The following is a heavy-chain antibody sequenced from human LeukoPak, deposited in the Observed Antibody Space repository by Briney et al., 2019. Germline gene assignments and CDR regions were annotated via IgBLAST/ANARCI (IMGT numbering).Heavy chain of an antibody. Sequence: GGSLRLSCSASGFTFSSYAMHWVRQAPGKGLEYVSAISSNGGSTYYADSVKGGFTISRDNSKNTLYLQMSSLRAEDTAVYYCVKGERGYDILTGYYTLDYWGQGTLVTVSS. CDR3: VKGERGYDILTGYYTLDY. CDR1: GFTFSSYA. CDR2: ISSNGGST. J-gene: IGHJ4*02. D-gene: IGHD3-9*01. V-gene: IGHV3-64D*06.